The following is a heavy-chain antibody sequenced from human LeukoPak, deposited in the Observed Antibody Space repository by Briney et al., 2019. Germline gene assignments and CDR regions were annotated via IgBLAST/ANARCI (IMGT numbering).Heavy chain of an antibody. CDR3: ARGLGYFDY. V-gene: IGHV4-59*01. J-gene: IGHJ4*02. CDR1: GGSISSYY. CDR2: IYYSGST. Sequence: SETLSLTCTVSGGSISSYYWSWIRQPPGKGLEWIGYIYYSGSTNYDPSLKSRVTISVDTSKNQFSLKLSSVTAADTAVYYCARGLGYFDYWGQGTLVTVSP.